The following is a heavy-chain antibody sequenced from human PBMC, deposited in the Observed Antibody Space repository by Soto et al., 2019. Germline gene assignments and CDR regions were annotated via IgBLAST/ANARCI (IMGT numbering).Heavy chain of an antibody. V-gene: IGHV5-51*01. Sequence: GESLKISCKGSGYSFTSYWIGWVRQMPGKGLEWMGIIYPGDSDTRYSPSFQGQVTISADKSISTAYLQWSSPKASDTAMYYCARLPCSSTSCYPAFYYYYYGMDVWGQGTTVTVSS. J-gene: IGHJ6*02. CDR1: GYSFTSYW. D-gene: IGHD2-2*01. CDR3: ARLPCSSTSCYPAFYYYYYGMDV. CDR2: IYPGDSDT.